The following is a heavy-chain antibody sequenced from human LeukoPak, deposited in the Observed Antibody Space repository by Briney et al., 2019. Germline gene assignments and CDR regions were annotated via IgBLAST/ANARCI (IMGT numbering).Heavy chain of an antibody. CDR1: GFTFSSYA. J-gene: IGHJ4*02. D-gene: IGHD3-10*01. CDR2: ISYDGSNK. V-gene: IGHV3-30*01. CDR3: ARDGEYYYGSGSFDY. Sequence: GRSLRLSCAASGFTFSSYAMHWVRQAPGKGLNWVAVISYDGSNKYYADSVKGQFTISRDNSKNTLYLQMNSLRAEDTAVFYCARDGEYYYGSGSFDYWGQGTLVTVSS.